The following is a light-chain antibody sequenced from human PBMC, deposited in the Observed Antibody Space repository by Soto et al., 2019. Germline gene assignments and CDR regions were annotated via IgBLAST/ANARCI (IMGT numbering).Light chain of an antibody. CDR2: EVS. V-gene: IGLV2-8*01. CDR3: SSYTGSNSPLV. Sequence: QSALTQPPSASGSPGQSVTISCTGTSSDVGGYNYVSWYQQHPGKAPKLMIYEVSKRPSGVPDRFSGSKSGTTASLTVSGLAAEDEADYYCSSYTGSNSPLVFGGGTKLTVL. J-gene: IGLJ2*01. CDR1: SSDVGGYNY.